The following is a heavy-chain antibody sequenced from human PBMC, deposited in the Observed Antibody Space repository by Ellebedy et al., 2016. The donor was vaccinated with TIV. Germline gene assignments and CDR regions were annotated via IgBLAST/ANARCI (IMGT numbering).Heavy chain of an antibody. CDR3: AKDLGGSYYYYMDV. V-gene: IGHV3-9*01. CDR1: GFTFDDYA. D-gene: IGHD3-16*01. CDR2: ISWNSGSI. Sequence: GGSLRLSXAASGFTFDDYAMHWVRQAPGKGLQWVSGISWNSGSIGYADSVKGRFTISRDNAKNSLYLQMNSLRVEDTAFYYCAKDLGGSYYYYMDVWGKGTTVTVSS. J-gene: IGHJ6*03.